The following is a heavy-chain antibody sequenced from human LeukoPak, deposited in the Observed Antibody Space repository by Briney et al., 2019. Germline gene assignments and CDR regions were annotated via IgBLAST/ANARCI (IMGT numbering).Heavy chain of an antibody. CDR2: VYSSGNT. Sequence: SERLSLTCTVSGGSIGSFYWNWIRQPPGKGLEWIGYVYSSGNTNYNPSLKSRVIISVDTSKNQFSLKLSSVTAADTAVYYCARGGVLLGIDYWGQGTLVTVSS. D-gene: IGHD2-8*02. V-gene: IGHV4-59*01. CDR1: GGSIGSFY. CDR3: ARGGVLLGIDY. J-gene: IGHJ4*02.